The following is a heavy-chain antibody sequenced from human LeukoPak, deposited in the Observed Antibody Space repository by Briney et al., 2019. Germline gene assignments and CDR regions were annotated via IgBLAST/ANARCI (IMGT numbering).Heavy chain of an antibody. Sequence: GGSLRLSCAASGFTFSRYWMHWVRQAPGKGLVWVSRINSDGSSTSYADSVKGRFTISRDNSKNTLYLQMNSLRAEDTAVYYCAKEGNTMVRGVIGESYFDYWGQGTLVTVSS. J-gene: IGHJ4*02. CDR2: INSDGSST. D-gene: IGHD3-10*01. CDR3: AKEGNTMVRGVIGESYFDY. CDR1: GFTFSRYW. V-gene: IGHV3-74*01.